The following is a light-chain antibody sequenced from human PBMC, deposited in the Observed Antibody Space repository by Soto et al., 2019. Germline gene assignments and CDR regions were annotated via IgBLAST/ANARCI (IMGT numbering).Light chain of an antibody. Sequence: DIQMTQSPSSLSASVGDRVTITCQASQDISNFLNWYRQKPGKAPNLLIYDASTLETGVPLGFSGSGSGSYFSFTISSLQPEDVATYYCQQYNSLPLTFGGGTKVDIK. V-gene: IGKV1-33*01. CDR2: DAS. J-gene: IGKJ4*01. CDR1: QDISNF. CDR3: QQYNSLPLT.